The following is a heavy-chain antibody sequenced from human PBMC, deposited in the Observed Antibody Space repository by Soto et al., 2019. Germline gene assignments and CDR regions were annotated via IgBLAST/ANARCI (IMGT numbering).Heavy chain of an antibody. CDR3: TKRKYFDF. Sequence: GGSLRLSCTGSGFSFGDYAFSWFRQAPGKGLEWVGFIRSKPYGGTTECAASVKGRFTISRDDSRSVAYLQMDSLKTEDTAVYYCTKRKYFDFWGQGTLVTVSS. J-gene: IGHJ4*02. V-gene: IGHV3-49*03. D-gene: IGHD6-6*01. CDR1: GFSFGDYA. CDR2: IRSKPYGGTT.